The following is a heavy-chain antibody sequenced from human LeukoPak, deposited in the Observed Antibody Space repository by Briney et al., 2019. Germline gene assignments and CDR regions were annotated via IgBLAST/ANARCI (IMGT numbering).Heavy chain of an antibody. J-gene: IGHJ4*02. CDR2: ISYDGGNK. CDR1: GFTFSSYG. Sequence: SGGSLRLSCAASGFTFSSYGMHWVRQAPGKGLEWVAVISYDGGNKYYADSVKGRFTISRDNSKNTLYLQMNSLRAEDTAVYYCAKDEGYFDYWGQGTLVTVSS. V-gene: IGHV3-30*18. CDR3: AKDEGYFDY.